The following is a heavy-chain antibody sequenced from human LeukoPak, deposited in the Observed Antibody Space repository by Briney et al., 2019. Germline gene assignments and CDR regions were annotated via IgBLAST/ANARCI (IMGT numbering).Heavy chain of an antibody. CDR3: ARDMVLYYDSSGDDAFDI. V-gene: IGHV3-30-3*01. CDR2: ISYDGSNK. J-gene: IGHJ3*02. D-gene: IGHD3-22*01. CDR1: GFTFSTYA. Sequence: GGSLRLSCAASGFTFSTYAMHGVRQAPGRGLEWVAVISYDGSNKYYADSVKGRFTISRDNSKNTLYLQMNSLRAEDTAVYYCARDMVLYYDSSGDDAFDIWGQGTMVTVSS.